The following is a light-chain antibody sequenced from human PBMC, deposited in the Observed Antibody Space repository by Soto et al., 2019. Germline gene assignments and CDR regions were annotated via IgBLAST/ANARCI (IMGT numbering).Light chain of an antibody. CDR1: QSVSSY. V-gene: IGKV3-11*01. J-gene: IGKJ4*01. CDR2: DAS. Sequence: EIVLTQSPATLSLSPGERATLSCRASQSVSSYLAWYQQKPGQAPRLLIYDASNRATGIPARFSGSGSGTYFTLTISSLEPEDFAVYSCQQRSNWLTFGGGTKVEIK. CDR3: QQRSNWLT.